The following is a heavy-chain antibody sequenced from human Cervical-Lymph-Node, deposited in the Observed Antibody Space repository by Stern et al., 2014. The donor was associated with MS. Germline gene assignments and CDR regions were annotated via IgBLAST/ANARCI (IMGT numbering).Heavy chain of an antibody. V-gene: IGHV4-31*03. CDR1: GGSVSSGSRY. J-gene: IGHJ4*02. D-gene: IGHD3-3*01. Sequence: QLVQSGPGLVKPSQTLSLTCTVSGGSVSSGSRYWSWIRQHPGTGLEWIGYISYSGNTYYSPSLQSRLTISMDTSKNQFSLKLRSVTATDTAIYYCARVTEFLRFFYPDYWGQGTLVTVSS. CDR3: ARVTEFLRFFYPDY. CDR2: ISYSGNT.